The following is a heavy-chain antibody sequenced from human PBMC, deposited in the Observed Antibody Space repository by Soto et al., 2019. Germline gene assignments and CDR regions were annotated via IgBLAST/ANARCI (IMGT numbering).Heavy chain of an antibody. CDR2: IYNTGTT. V-gene: IGHV3-53*02. CDR3: ASETRGYSNGWSI. J-gene: IGHJ3*02. D-gene: IGHD6-19*01. CDR1: GFVVTDNY. Sequence: EVQLVETGGGLTQPGGSLRLSCSASGFVVTDNYMTWVRQAPGKGLEWVSVIYNTGTTYYADSVKGRFTISWDISKNALDLQMNNLTIDDSAVYFCASETRGYSNGWSIWGHGTMVTVSS.